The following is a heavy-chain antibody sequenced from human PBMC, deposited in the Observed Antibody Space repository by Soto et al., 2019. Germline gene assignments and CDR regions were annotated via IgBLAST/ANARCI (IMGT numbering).Heavy chain of an antibody. D-gene: IGHD6-6*01. CDR2: INPNGGGA. Sequence: QVQLVQSGAEVKQPGASVKVSCRTSGYTFSSNYIHWVRRAPGQAFEWMGTINPNGGGAYYAQKFQGRITVTRDTSTSTVYMELSSLRSEDTAVYYCARDHSIADVGAWWLDPWGQGTLVTVSS. V-gene: IGHV1-46*01. CDR1: GYTFSSNY. J-gene: IGHJ5*02. CDR3: ARDHSIADVGAWWLDP.